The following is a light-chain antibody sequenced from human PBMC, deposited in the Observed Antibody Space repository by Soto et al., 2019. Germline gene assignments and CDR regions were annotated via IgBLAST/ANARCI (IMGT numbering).Light chain of an antibody. CDR1: QSVNSSY. Sequence: EIVLTQSPGILSLSPGGRATLSCRASQSVNSSYLAWYQQKSGLAPRLLIYGASHRARGIPDRFSGGGSGTDFTLTISRLEREDFAVYYCQQYHFSPETFGPATRVEIK. J-gene: IGKJ1*01. CDR2: GAS. CDR3: QQYHFSPET. V-gene: IGKV3-20*01.